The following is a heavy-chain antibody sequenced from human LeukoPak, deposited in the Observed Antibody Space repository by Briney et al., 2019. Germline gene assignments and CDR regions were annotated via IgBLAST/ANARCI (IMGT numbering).Heavy chain of an antibody. Sequence: PSETLSLTCTVSGGSISSYYSSWIRQPPGKGLEWVGYIYYSGSTNYHPSLKSRVTISVDTSKNQFSLKLSSVTAADTAVYYCARDRGYYDSSGYYYIVGYYYYYGMDVWGQGTKVTVSS. D-gene: IGHD3-22*01. J-gene: IGHJ6*02. V-gene: IGHV4-59*01. CDR1: GGSISSYY. CDR2: IYYSGST. CDR3: ARDRGYYDSSGYYYIVGYYYYYGMDV.